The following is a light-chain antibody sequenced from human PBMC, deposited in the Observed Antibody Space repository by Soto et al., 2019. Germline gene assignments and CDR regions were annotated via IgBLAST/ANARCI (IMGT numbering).Light chain of an antibody. CDR2: GAS. CDR1: QSVSSN. J-gene: IGKJ1*01. CDR3: QQYNNWPPTWT. Sequence: EIVMTQSPATLSVSPGERATLSCRASQSVSSNIAWYQQKPGQAPRLLVYGASTRATGIPARFSGSGSGTAFTLTISSLQSEDFAVYYCQQYNNWPPTWTFGQGTRVEIK. V-gene: IGKV3-15*01.